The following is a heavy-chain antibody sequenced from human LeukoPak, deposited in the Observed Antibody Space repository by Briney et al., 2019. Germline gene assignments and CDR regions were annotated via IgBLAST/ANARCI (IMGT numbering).Heavy chain of an antibody. J-gene: IGHJ4*02. CDR2: IYYSGST. CDR1: GGSISSGDYY. CDR3: ARVVVRGVNFDY. V-gene: IGHV4-30-4*01. D-gene: IGHD3-10*01. Sequence: SQTLSLTCTVSGGSISSGDYYWSWIRQPPGKGLEWIGYIYYSGSTYYNPSLKSRVTISVDTSKNQFSLKLSSVTAADTAVYYCARVVVRGVNFDYWGQGTLVTVSS.